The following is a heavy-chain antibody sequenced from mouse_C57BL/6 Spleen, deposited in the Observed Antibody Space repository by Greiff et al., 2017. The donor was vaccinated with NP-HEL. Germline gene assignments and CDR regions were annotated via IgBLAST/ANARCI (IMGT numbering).Heavy chain of an antibody. CDR3: ARYDYDWYFDV. CDR1: GYTFTSYW. CDR2: IDPSDSET. J-gene: IGHJ1*03. D-gene: IGHD2-4*01. Sequence: QVQLQQPGAELVRPGSSVKLSCKASGYTFTSYWMHWVKQRPIQGLEWIGNIDPSDSETHYNQKFKDKATLTVDKSSSTAYMQLSSLTSEVSAVYYCARYDYDWYFDVWGTGTTVTVSS. V-gene: IGHV1-52*01.